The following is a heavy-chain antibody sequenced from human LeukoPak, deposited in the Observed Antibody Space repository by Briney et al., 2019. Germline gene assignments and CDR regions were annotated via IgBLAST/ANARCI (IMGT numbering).Heavy chain of an antibody. V-gene: IGHV3-74*01. J-gene: IGHJ6*02. CDR3: ARVGSPLYGDYVRDYYGMDV. Sequence: GGSLRLSCAASGFRLRSYWMHWVRQAPGKGLVWVSRINGDGSSAYYADSVKGRATTSRDNAKNTLFLQMNSLRAEDTAVYYCARVGSPLYGDYVRDYYGMDVWGQGPTVTVSS. CDR1: GFRLRSYW. CDR2: INGDGSSA. D-gene: IGHD4-17*01.